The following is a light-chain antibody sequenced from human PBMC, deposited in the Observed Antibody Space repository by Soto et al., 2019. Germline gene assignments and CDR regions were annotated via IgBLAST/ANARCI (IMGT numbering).Light chain of an antibody. Sequence: VLTQSPGTLSLSPGERATISCRARQSISRYYLAWYQQKPGQAPRLLIYGASTRATGIPARFSSSGSGTEFTLTISSLQSEDFAVYYCQQYNNWPYTFGQGTKLEIK. CDR1: QSISRYY. V-gene: IGKV3-15*01. J-gene: IGKJ2*01. CDR2: GAS. CDR3: QQYNNWPYT.